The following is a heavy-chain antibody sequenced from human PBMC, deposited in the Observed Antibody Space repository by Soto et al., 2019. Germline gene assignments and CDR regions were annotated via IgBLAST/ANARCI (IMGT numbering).Heavy chain of an antibody. CDR3: ARRAFGSSRSFDI. Sequence: VASLRLSCTGSGFAFSSHPMSWVRQAPERGLEWVSGISDGGDLTYNADSVRGRFTISRDNSKNTLFLQMNSLRVEDTAVYYCARRAFGSSRSFDIWGQGTMVTVSS. D-gene: IGHD6-6*01. CDR1: GFAFSSHP. V-gene: IGHV3-23*01. CDR2: ISDGGDLT. J-gene: IGHJ3*02.